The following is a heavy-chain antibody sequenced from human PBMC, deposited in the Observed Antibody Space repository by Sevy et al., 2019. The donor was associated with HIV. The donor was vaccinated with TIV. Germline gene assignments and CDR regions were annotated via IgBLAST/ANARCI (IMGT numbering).Heavy chain of an antibody. V-gene: IGHV3-53*01. CDR3: AGLSVYYYDSDGYYTTGNAFDI. J-gene: IGHJ3*02. Sequence: GGSLRLSCAATGFDVSSTYMSWVRQGPGKGLEWVSIIYRGENTHYTDSVKGRFTISRDNSKNTLFLQMNSLRAEDTAGYYCAGLSVYYYDSDGYYTTGNAFDIWGQGTMVTVSS. CDR1: GFDVSSTY. D-gene: IGHD3-22*01. CDR2: IYRGENT.